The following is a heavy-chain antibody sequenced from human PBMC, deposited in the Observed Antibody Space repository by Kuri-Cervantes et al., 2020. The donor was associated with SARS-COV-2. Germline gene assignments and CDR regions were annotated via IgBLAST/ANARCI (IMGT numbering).Heavy chain of an antibody. Sequence: LRLSCAVSGYSISSGYYWSWIRQPPGKGLEWTGYIYHSGSTYYNPSLKSRVTISADRSKNQFSLKLSSVTAADTAVYYCARGRPFDYWGQGTLVTVSS. CDR2: IYHSGST. CDR1: GYSISSGYY. CDR3: ARGRPFDY. V-gene: IGHV4-30-2*01. J-gene: IGHJ4*02.